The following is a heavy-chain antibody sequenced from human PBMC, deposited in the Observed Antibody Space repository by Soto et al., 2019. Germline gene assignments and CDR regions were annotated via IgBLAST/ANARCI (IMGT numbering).Heavy chain of an antibody. Sequence: ASVKVSCKASGGTFSSYAISWVRQAPGQGLEWMGGIIPIFGTANYAQKFQGRVTITADESTSTAYMELSSLRSEDTAVYYCARGTAIAGKHYYYYGMDVWGKGTTVTVSS. D-gene: IGHD5-18*01. V-gene: IGHV1-69*13. J-gene: IGHJ6*04. CDR3: ARGTAIAGKHYYYYGMDV. CDR1: GGTFSSYA. CDR2: IIPIFGTA.